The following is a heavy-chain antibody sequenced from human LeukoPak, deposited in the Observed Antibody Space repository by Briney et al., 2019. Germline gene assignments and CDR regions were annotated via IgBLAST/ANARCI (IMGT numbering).Heavy chain of an antibody. V-gene: IGHV3-21*01. CDR3: AREGDTAMVALDY. CDR2: ISSSSGYM. CDR1: GFTFSSYS. D-gene: IGHD5-18*01. J-gene: IGHJ4*02. Sequence: GGSLRLSCAASGFTFSSYSMNWVRQAPGKGLEWVSSISSSSGYMYYADSVKGRFTISRDNAKKLLYLQMNSLRAEDTAVYYCAREGDTAMVALDYWGQGTLVTVSS.